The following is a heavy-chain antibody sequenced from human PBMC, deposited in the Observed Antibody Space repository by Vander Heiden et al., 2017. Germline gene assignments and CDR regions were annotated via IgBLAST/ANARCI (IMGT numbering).Heavy chain of an antibody. J-gene: IGHJ5*02. CDR2: INHSGST. CDR1: GGYISSSNW. CDR3: ARGTQRIQLWLNH. Sequence: QVQLQESGPGLATPSGTRSFICAVSGGYISSSNWRSCARQHPGKRLEWVRAINHSGSTNCNPSLKSRVTISVDKSKNQFSLKLSSVTAADTAVYYCARGTQRIQLWLNHWGQGTLVTVSS. V-gene: IGHV4-4*02. D-gene: IGHD5-18*01.